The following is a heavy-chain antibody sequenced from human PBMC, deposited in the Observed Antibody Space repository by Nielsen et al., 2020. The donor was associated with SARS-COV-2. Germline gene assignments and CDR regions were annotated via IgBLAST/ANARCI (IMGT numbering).Heavy chain of an antibody. J-gene: IGHJ4*02. V-gene: IGHV3-33*01. CDR2: IWYDGSNK. Sequence: GESLKISCAASGFTFSSYGMHWVRQAPGKGLEWVAVIWYDGSNKYYADSVKGRFTISRDNAKNSLYLQMNSLRGEDTALYYCARGFNYGPFDLWGQGTLVTVSS. D-gene: IGHD3-10*01. CDR3: ARGFNYGPFDL. CDR1: GFTFSSYG.